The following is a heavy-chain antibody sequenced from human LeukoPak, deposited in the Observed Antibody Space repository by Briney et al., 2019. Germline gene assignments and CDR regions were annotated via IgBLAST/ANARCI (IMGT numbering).Heavy chain of an antibody. CDR3: ARVGGSSSWPFDY. Sequence: PGGSLRLSCAASGFTFSSYAMNWVRQAPGKGLEWVSAISGSGGSTYYADSVKGRFTISRDNSKNTLYLQMNSLRAEDTAVYYCARVGGSSSWPFDYWGQGTLVTVSS. J-gene: IGHJ4*02. D-gene: IGHD6-13*01. CDR1: GFTFSSYA. CDR2: ISGSGGST. V-gene: IGHV3-23*01.